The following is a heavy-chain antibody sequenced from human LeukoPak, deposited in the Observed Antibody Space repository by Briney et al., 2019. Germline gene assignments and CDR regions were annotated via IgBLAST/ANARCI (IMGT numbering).Heavy chain of an antibody. J-gene: IGHJ3*02. Sequence: GGSLRLSCAASGFTFDDYAMHWVRQAPGKGLEWVSGISWNSGSIGYADSVKGRFTISRDNAKNSLYLQMNSLRAEDMALYYCAKSRQGGYYPDAFDIWGQGTMVTVSS. CDR2: ISWNSGSI. V-gene: IGHV3-9*03. CDR1: GFTFDDYA. CDR3: AKSRQGGYYPDAFDI. D-gene: IGHD3-22*01.